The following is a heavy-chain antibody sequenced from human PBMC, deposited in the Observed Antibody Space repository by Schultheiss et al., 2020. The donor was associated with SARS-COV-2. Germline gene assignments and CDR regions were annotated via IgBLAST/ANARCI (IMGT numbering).Heavy chain of an antibody. CDR2: IYYTGST. V-gene: IGHV4-61*01. CDR3: ARWGRATVTLGAFDI. D-gene: IGHD4-11*01. Sequence: QTLSLTCTVSGGSISSGSYYWSWIRQPPGKGLEWIGYIYYTGSTNYNPSLKSRVTISVDTSKNQFSLKLSSVTAADTAVYYCARWGRATVTLGAFDIWGQGTMVTVSS. J-gene: IGHJ3*02. CDR1: GGSISSGSYY.